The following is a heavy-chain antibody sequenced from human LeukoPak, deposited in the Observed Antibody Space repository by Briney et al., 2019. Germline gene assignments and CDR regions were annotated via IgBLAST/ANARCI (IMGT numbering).Heavy chain of an antibody. J-gene: IGHJ5*02. Sequence: ASVKVSCKASGYTFTGYYMHWVRQAPGQGLEWMGWMNPNSGGTNYAQKFQGRVTMTRDTSISTAYMELSRLRSDDTAVYYCARGGDSSGYSIDPWGQGTLVTVSS. CDR1: GYTFTGYY. CDR3: ARGGDSSGYSIDP. D-gene: IGHD3-22*01. CDR2: MNPNSGGT. V-gene: IGHV1-2*02.